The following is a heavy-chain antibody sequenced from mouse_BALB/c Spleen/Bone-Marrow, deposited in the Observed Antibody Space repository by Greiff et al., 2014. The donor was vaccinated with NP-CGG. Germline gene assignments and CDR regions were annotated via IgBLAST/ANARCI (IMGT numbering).Heavy chain of an antibody. V-gene: IGHV1-53*01. J-gene: IGHJ3*01. CDR3: TRSNGNGFAY. CDR2: INPCNGGT. CDR1: GYTFTSYY. D-gene: IGHD2-1*01. Sequence: QVQLQQSGAELVKPGASVKLSCKASGYTFTSYYIYWVKQRPGQGLEWIGEINPCNGGTNFNEKFKSKATLTVDKSSSTAYMQHSSLTAEDAAVYYGTRSNGNGFAYWGQGTLVTVSA.